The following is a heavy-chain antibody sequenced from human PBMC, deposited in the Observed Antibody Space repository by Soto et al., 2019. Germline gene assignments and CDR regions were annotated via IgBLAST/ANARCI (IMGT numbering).Heavy chain of an antibody. D-gene: IGHD3-9*01. CDR1: GFTFSSYA. CDR2: ISGSGAST. V-gene: IGHV3-23*01. CDR3: AHFDWFIDY. J-gene: IGHJ4*02. Sequence: EVQLLESGGGLVQPGGSLRLSCAASGFTFSSYAMSWVRQAPGKGLEWVSAISGSGASTYYADSVKGRFTISRDTSNNTLYLQMNSLRAEDTAVYYCAHFDWFIDYWGQGTLVTVSS.